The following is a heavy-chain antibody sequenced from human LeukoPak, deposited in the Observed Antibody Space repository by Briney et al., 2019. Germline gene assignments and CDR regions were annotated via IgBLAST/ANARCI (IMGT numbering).Heavy chain of an antibody. Sequence: GGSLRPPCAASGFTVSSNYMSGVRQAPGKGLEGASVIYSGGSTYYADSVRGRFTISRDNSKNTLYLQMNSLRAEDTAVYYCASTYYYDSSGSRLVDYWGQGTLVTVSS. CDR2: IYSGGST. CDR3: ASTYYYDSSGSRLVDY. D-gene: IGHD3-22*01. CDR1: GFTVSSNY. V-gene: IGHV3-53*01. J-gene: IGHJ4*02.